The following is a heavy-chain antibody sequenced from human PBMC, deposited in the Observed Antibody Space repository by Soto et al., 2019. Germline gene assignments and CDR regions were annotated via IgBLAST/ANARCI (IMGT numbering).Heavy chain of an antibody. J-gene: IGHJ4*02. V-gene: IGHV4-30-2*01. D-gene: IGHD3-10*01. CDR3: ARGYMVRGIPYFES. CDR1: GDSFTSASLS. Sequence: QLQLQESGSGMVKPSQTLSLTCAVSGDSFTSASLSWNWIRQPPGKGLEWIGYIHHSGVTYHRASLRGRVTLSLDRSKTQFSLNLTSVTAADTAVYFCARGYMVRGIPYFESWGQGTLVTVSS. CDR2: IHHSGVT.